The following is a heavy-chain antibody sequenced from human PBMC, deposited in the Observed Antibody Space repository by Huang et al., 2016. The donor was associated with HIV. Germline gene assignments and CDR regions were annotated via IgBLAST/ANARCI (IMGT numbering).Heavy chain of an antibody. V-gene: IGHV4-34*01. CDR1: GGSFSGYY. J-gene: IGHJ4*02. D-gene: IGHD3-22*01. CDR2: INHTAST. CDR3: ARILMYYNSSGYGFDY. Sequence: QVQLQQWGAGLLKPSETLSLTCAVYGGSFSGYYWSWIRQPPGTGREWIGEINHTASTNYNPSLKSRVTISVDTSKNQFSLKLSSVTAADTAVYYCARILMYYNSSGYGFDYWGQGTLVTVSS.